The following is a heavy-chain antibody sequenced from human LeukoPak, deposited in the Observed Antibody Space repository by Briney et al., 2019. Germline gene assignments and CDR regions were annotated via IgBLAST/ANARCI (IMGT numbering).Heavy chain of an antibody. V-gene: IGHV4-61*05. D-gene: IGHD3-3*01. CDR3: ARFFWSGSKGLDY. CDR2: IYYSGST. Sequence: GSLRLSCIVCGVSISSSRYYWGWIRQPRGKGLGWFGYIYYSGSTIYNPSFKSRVTISVDTSKIQFSLKLNSLTAADTAVYYCARFFWSGSKGLDYWGQGTLVTVSS. J-gene: IGHJ4*02. CDR1: GVSISSSRYY.